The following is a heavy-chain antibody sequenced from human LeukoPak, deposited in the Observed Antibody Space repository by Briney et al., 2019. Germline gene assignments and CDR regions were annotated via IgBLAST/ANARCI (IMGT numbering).Heavy chain of an antibody. J-gene: IGHJ4*02. CDR3: AREVGAPPYYFDY. D-gene: IGHD1-26*01. Sequence: GGSLRLSCAAAGFSVSTSYINWVRQAPGKGLEWVSVIYSDGSTKYADSVKARFTISRDNSKNMVYLQMKSLRVEDTAVYYCAREVGAPPYYFDYWGQGTLVTVSS. CDR1: GFSVSTSY. CDR2: IYSDGST. V-gene: IGHV3-53*01.